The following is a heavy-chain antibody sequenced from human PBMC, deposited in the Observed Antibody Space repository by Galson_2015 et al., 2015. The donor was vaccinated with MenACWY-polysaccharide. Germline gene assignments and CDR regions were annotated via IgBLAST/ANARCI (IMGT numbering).Heavy chain of an antibody. J-gene: IGHJ4*02. CDR2: ISAYNGNT. V-gene: IGHV1-18*01. CDR1: GYTFTSYG. D-gene: IGHD1-26*01. Sequence: SVKVSCKASGYTFTSYGISWVRRAPGQGLEWMGWISAYNGNTNYAQKLQGRVTMTTDTSTSTAYMELRSLRSDDTAVYYCARESRADLLSGYWGQGTLVTVSS. CDR3: ARESRADLLSGY.